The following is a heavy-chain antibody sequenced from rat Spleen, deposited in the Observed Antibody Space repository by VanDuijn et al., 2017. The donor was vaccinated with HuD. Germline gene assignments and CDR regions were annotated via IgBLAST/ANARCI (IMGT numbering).Heavy chain of an antibody. J-gene: IGHJ1*01. CDR1: GFTFSIYG. CDR2: IIYDGSGT. Sequence: EVQLVDHGGGLVQPGRSLKVSCAPSGFTFSIYGMAWVRQAPKKGLEWVAIIIYDGSGTYYRDSVKGRFTISRDDAKSILYLQMNSLRSEDTATYYCTREETLYWYFDFWGPGTMVTVSS. D-gene: IGHD3-4*01. V-gene: IGHV5-29*01. CDR3: TREETLYWYFDF.